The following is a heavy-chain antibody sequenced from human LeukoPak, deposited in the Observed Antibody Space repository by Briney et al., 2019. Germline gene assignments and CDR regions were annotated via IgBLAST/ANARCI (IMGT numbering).Heavy chain of an antibody. CDR1: GGSISSYY. D-gene: IGHD3-22*01. V-gene: IGHV4-34*01. CDR3: ARLRPYYYDSSGYYFDY. CDR2: INHSGST. Sequence: SETLSLTCTVSGGSISSYYWSWIRQPPGKGLEWIGEINHSGSTNYNPSLKSRVTISVDTSKNQFSLKLSSVTAADTAVYYCARLRPYYYDSSGYYFDYWGQGTLVTVFS. J-gene: IGHJ4*02.